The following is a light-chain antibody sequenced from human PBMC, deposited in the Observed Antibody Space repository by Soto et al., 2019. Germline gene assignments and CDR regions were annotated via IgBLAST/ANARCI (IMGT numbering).Light chain of an antibody. V-gene: IGKV1-5*01. J-gene: IGKJ1*01. CDR1: KSISSW. CDR2: AAS. CDR3: QQSHSIPWT. Sequence: DIQMTQSPSTLSASVGDRVTITCRASKSISSWLAWYQQKPGKAPKLLISAASSLESGVPPRFSGSGSGTDFTLTITSLQPEDFATYYCQQSHSIPWTFGQGTKVEIK.